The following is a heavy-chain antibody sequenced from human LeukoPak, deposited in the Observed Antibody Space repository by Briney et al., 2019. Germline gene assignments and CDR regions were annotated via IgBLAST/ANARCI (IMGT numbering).Heavy chain of an antibody. CDR3: ARGRYYDFWSGYNYYFDY. CDR1: GYTFTSYA. CDR2: INAGNGNT. V-gene: IGHV1-3*01. Sequence: ASVKVSCKASGYTFTSYAMHWVRQAPGQRLEWMGWINAGNGNTKYSQKFQGRVTITRDTSASTAYMELSSLRSGDTAVYYCARGRYYDFWSGYNYYFDYWGQGTLVTVSS. D-gene: IGHD3-3*01. J-gene: IGHJ4*02.